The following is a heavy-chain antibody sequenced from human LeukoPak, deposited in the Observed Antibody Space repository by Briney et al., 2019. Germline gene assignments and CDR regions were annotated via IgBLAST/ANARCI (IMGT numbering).Heavy chain of an antibody. J-gene: IGHJ4*02. V-gene: IGHV3-23*01. CDR3: AKDGATVTPYYFDY. CDR2: ISGTGGTT. Sequence: GGSLRLSCAASGFTFSSYAMSWVRQAPGKGLEWVSAISGTGGTTYYAASVKGRLTISRDNSKNTLYLQMNSLSAEDTAVYYCAKDGATVTPYYFDYWGQGTLVTVSS. CDR1: GFTFSSYA. D-gene: IGHD4-17*01.